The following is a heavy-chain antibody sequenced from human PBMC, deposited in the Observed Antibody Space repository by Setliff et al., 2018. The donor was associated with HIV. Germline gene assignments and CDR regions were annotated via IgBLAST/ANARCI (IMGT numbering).Heavy chain of an antibody. Sequence: SETLSLTCAVSGFSISSGYYWGWIRQPPGKGLEWIGTIYHSGSTYYSPSLMSRVTISVDTSKNQFSLHLNSVTPGDTAVYYCARGGDWDDNYYMDVWGKGTTVTVSS. D-gene: IGHD1-1*01. CDR3: ARGGDWDDNYYMDV. V-gene: IGHV4-38-2*01. CDR1: GFSISSGYY. CDR2: IYHSGST. J-gene: IGHJ6*03.